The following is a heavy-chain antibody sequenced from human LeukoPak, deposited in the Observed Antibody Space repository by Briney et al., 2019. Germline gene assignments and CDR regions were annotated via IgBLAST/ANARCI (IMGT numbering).Heavy chain of an antibody. V-gene: IGHV4-39*07. D-gene: IGHD5-12*01. CDR1: GGSISTSSFY. Sequence: PSETLSLTCTVSGGSISTSSFYWGWTRQPPGKGLEWIGSMYYSGSTYYNPSLKSRVTISVDTSKNQFSLKLSSVTAADTAVYYCARSRGSGGYDYKYYFDYRGQGTLVTVSS. J-gene: IGHJ4*02. CDR2: MYYSGST. CDR3: ARSRGSGGYDYKYYFDY.